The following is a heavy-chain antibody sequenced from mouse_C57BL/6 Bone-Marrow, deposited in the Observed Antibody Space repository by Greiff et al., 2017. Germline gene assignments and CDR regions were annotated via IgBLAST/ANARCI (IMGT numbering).Heavy chain of an antibody. D-gene: IGHD1-1*01. V-gene: IGHV1-82*01. CDR1: GYAFSSSW. CDR2: IYPGDGDT. Sequence: VQLQESGPELVKPGASVKISCKASGYAFSSSWMNWVKQRPGKGLEWIGRIYPGDGDTNYNGKFKGKATLTADKSSSTAYMQLSSLTSEDSAVYFCARGGYYGSSYTVAFAYWGQGTLVTVSA. CDR3: ARGGYYGSSYTVAFAY. J-gene: IGHJ3*01.